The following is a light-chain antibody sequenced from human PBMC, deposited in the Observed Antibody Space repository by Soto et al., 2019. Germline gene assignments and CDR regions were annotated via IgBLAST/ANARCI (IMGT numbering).Light chain of an antibody. CDR3: MQGLQSRT. CDR2: LGS. J-gene: IGKJ1*01. CDR1: QSLLYSNRFNY. Sequence: DLVMTQSPLSLPVTPGEPASISCTSSQSLLYSNRFNYLDWYLQKPGQSPQLLIFLGSRRASGVPDRFSASGSGTDFTLKIIRVEAEDVGVYYCMQGLQSRTFGQGTRVDIK. V-gene: IGKV2-28*01.